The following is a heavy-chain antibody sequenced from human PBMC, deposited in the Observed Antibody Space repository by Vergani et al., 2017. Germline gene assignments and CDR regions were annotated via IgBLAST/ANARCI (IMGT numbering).Heavy chain of an antibody. J-gene: IGHJ6*02. CDR1: GGTFSSYT. Sequence: QVQLVQSGAEVKKPGSSVKVSCKASGGTFSSYTISWVRQAPGQGLEWMGRIIPILGIANYAQKFQGRVTITADKSTSTAYMELSSLRSEDTAVYYCAREGIAARREATRGPDYYYYYGMDVWGQGTTVTVSS. CDR2: IIPILGIA. CDR3: AREGIAARREATRGPDYYYYYGMDV. D-gene: IGHD6-6*01. V-gene: IGHV1-69*09.